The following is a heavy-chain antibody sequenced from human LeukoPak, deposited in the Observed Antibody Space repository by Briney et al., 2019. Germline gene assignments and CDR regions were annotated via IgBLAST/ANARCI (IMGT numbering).Heavy chain of an antibody. V-gene: IGHV1-2*02. CDR1: GYTFTGYY. D-gene: IGHD1-26*01. Sequence: GASVKVSCKASGYTFTGYYMHWVRQAPGQGLEWMGWINPNSGGTNYAQKFQGRVTMTRDTSISTAYMELSRLRSDDTAVYYCARERGMVGATTGAFDIWGQGTMVTVSS. CDR2: INPNSGGT. J-gene: IGHJ3*02. CDR3: ARERGMVGATTGAFDI.